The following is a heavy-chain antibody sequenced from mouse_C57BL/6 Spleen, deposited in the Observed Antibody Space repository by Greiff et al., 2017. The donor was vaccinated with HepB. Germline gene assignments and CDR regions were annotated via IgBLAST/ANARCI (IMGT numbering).Heavy chain of an antibody. CDR2: INPNNGGT. J-gene: IGHJ2*01. CDR1: GYTFTDYY. V-gene: IGHV1-26*01. CDR3: ARRYYGRGYYFDY. D-gene: IGHD1-1*01. Sequence: VQLQQSGPELVKPGASVKISCKASGYTFTDYYMNWVKQSHGKSLEWIGDINPNNGGTSYNQKFKGKATLTVDKSSSTAYMELRSLTSEDSAVYYCARRYYGRGYYFDYWGQGTTLTVSS.